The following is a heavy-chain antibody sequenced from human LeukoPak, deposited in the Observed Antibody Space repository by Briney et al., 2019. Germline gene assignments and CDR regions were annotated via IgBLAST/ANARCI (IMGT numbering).Heavy chain of an antibody. CDR3: AKGVYVNYASFSD. CDR2: ISGVGRTT. Sequence: GGSLRLSCAASGFTFSSFAMNWVRQAPGKGLERVSTISGVGRTTYYADSVMGRFTISRDNSRNTLYLQMNSLRADDTATYYCAKGVYVNYASFSDWGQGTLVTVSS. J-gene: IGHJ4*02. V-gene: IGHV3-23*01. CDR1: GFTFSSFA. D-gene: IGHD5-24*01.